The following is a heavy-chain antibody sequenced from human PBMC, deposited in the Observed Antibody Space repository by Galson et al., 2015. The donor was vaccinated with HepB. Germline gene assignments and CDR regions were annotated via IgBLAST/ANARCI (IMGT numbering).Heavy chain of an antibody. CDR1: GFTFSDYY. Sequence: SLRLSCAASGFTFSDYYMCWIRQAPGKGLEWVSYIGSSSSYTNYADSVKGRFTISRDNAKNSLYLQMNSLRAEDTAVYYCAREEMATTMYWFDYWGQGTLVTVSS. CDR3: AREEMATTMYWFDY. J-gene: IGHJ4*02. D-gene: IGHD5-24*01. V-gene: IGHV3-11*06. CDR2: IGSSSSYT.